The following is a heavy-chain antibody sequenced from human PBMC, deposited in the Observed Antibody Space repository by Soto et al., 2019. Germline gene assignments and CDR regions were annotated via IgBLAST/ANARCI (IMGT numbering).Heavy chain of an antibody. V-gene: IGHV3-30-3*01. Sequence: PGGSLRLSCAASGFTFSSYAMHWVRQAPGKGLEWVAVISYDGSNKYYADSVKGRFTISRDNSKNTLYLQMNSLRAEDTAVYYCARDRGVDIVATIRGVFDYWGQGTLVTVSS. CDR3: ARDRGVDIVATIRGVFDY. J-gene: IGHJ4*02. CDR2: ISYDGSNK. D-gene: IGHD5-12*01. CDR1: GFTFSSYA.